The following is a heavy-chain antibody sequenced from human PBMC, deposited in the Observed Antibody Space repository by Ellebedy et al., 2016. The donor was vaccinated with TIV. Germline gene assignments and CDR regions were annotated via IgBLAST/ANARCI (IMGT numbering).Heavy chain of an antibody. Sequence: PGGSLRLSCAASGFNFRSYWMTWVRQAPGKGLEWVAKIRQEGDEIYYVESVKGRFTISRDNAKNSLFLQMNSLRVEDTAVYYCARRASYGDYAVQGNPRFDPWGQGTLVTVSS. J-gene: IGHJ5*02. CDR2: IRQEGDEI. CDR1: GFNFRSYW. CDR3: ARRASYGDYAVQGNPRFDP. D-gene: IGHD4-17*01. V-gene: IGHV3-7*01.